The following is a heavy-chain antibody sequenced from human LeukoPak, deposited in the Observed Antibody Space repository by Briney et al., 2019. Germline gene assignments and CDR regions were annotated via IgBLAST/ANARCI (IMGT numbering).Heavy chain of an antibody. Sequence: GGSLRLSCAASGFTFSSYSMKWVRQAPGKGLEWVSSISSSSSYIYSAESVKRRFTISRDNAKNSLYLIMNSLRAEDTAVYYCARSGIVGATIDYWGQGTLVTVSS. CDR1: GFTFSSYS. D-gene: IGHD1-26*01. V-gene: IGHV3-21*01. J-gene: IGHJ4*02. CDR2: ISSSSSYI. CDR3: ARSGIVGATIDY.